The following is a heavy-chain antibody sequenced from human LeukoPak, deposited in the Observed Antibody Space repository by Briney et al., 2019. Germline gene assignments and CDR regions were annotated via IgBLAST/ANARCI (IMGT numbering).Heavy chain of an antibody. CDR2: MNPNSGNT. CDR3: ASYWGWYSSGWQEYYYYHGMDV. CDR1: GYTFTSYD. J-gene: IGHJ6*02. D-gene: IGHD6-19*01. V-gene: IGHV1-8*01. Sequence: ASVKVSCKASGYTFTSYDINWVRQATGQGLEWMGWMNPNSGNTGYAQKFQGRVTMTRNTSISTAYMELSSLRSEDTAVYYCASYWGWYSSGWQEYYYYHGMDVWGQGTTVTVSS.